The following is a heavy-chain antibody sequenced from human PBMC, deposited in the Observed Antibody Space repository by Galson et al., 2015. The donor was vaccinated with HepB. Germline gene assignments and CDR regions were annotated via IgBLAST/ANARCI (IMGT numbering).Heavy chain of an antibody. CDR2: IKQDGNEK. CDR1: GVTFSNSW. V-gene: IGHV3-7*03. J-gene: IGHJ4*02. Sequence: SLRLSCAASGVTFSNSWMSWVRQAPGKGLEWVANIKQDGNEKYYADSVRGRFTISRDNAKNSLYLQMNSLRADDTAVYYCTRKPPDYWGQGTLVTVSS. CDR3: TRKPPDY.